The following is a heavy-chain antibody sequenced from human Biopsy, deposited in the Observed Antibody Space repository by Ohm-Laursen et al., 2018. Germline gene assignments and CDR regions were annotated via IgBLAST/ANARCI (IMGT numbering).Heavy chain of an antibody. V-gene: IGHV3-23*01. CDR1: GFTFSSFA. Sequence: SLRLSCAASGFTFSSFAMSWVRQAPGKGLVWVSGISDSGGSTHYADSVKGRFSISRDTSKNTLYLQMNSLRAEDTAVYYCAKDVFGGFSGSTDYYAYYLDSWGQGTLVTVSS. CDR3: AKDVFGGFSGSTDYYAYYLDS. CDR2: ISDSGGST. J-gene: IGHJ4*02. D-gene: IGHD3-10*02.